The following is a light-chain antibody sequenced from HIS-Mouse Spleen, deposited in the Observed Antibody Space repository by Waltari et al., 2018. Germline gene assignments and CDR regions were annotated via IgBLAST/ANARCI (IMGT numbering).Light chain of an antibody. CDR1: SGSIASNS. CDR3: QSYDSSNVV. CDR2: EDN. Sequence: NFMLTQPHSVSESPGKTVTISCTRSSGSIASNSVQGYQQRPGSAPTTVIYEDNQRPSGVPDRFSGSIDSSSNSASLTTSGLKTEDEADYYCQSYDSSNVVFGGGTKLTVL. J-gene: IGLJ2*01. V-gene: IGLV6-57*04.